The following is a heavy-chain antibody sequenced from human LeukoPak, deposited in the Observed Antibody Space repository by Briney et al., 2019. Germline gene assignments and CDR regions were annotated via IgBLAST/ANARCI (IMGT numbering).Heavy chain of an antibody. J-gene: IGHJ5*02. CDR2: IYYSGST. Sequence: SETLSLTCTVSGGSISSSSYYRGWIRQPPGKGLEWIGSIYYSGSTYYNPSLKSRVTISVDTSKNRFSLKVSSVTAADTAVYYCARYGEDYVWGGTNWFDPWGQGTLAIVSS. CDR3: ARYGEDYVWGGTNWFDP. V-gene: IGHV4-39*07. CDR1: GGSISSSSYY. D-gene: IGHD3-16*01.